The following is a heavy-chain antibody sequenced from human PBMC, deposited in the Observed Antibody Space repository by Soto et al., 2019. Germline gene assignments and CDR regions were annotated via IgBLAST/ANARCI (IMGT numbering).Heavy chain of an antibody. J-gene: IGHJ4*01. CDR1: GDSVSSNSAG. CDR2: TYHRSKWYY. Sequence: SQTLSLTCAITGDSVSSNSAGWSWVRQSPSRGLEWLGRTYHRSKWYYEYAVSVRGRITINPDTSKNQYSLQLNSVTPEDTGVYFCARGEQYSGRIFDYWGQGTLVTVSS. D-gene: IGHD1-26*01. V-gene: IGHV6-1*01. CDR3: ARGEQYSGRIFDY.